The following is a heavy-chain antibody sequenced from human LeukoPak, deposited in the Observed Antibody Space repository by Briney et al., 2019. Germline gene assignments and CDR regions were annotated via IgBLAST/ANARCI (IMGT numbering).Heavy chain of an antibody. J-gene: IGHJ4*02. CDR1: GGSISSSSYY. CDR3: ARAYAGYASRFDY. CDR2: IYYSGNT. V-gene: IGHV4-39*07. Sequence: SETLSLTCSVSGGSISSSSYYWGWIRQPPGKGLEWLGRIYYSGNTYNNPSLKSRVTVSVDTSKNQFSLTLSSVIQADTAVYYCARAYAGYASRFDYWGQGILVTVSS. D-gene: IGHD1-1*01.